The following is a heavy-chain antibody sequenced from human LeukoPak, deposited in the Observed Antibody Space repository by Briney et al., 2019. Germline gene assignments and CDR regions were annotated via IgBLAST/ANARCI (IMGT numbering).Heavy chain of an antibody. CDR1: GGSISSSSYY. CDR2: IYYSGST. J-gene: IGHJ6*02. CDR3: ARLDFYYYYGMDV. V-gene: IGHV4-39*01. Sequence: SETLSLTCTVSGGSISSSSYYWGWIRQPPGKGLEWIGSIYYSGSTYYNPSLKSRVTISVDTSKNQFSLKLSSVTAADTAVYYCARLDFYYYYGMDVWGQGPRSPSP.